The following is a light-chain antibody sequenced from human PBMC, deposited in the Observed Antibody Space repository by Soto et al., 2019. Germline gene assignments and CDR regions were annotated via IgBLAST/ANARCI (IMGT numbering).Light chain of an antibody. V-gene: IGLV2-14*03. Sequence: QSVLTQPASVSGSPGQSITICCTGTSSDVGGYSYISWYQHNPGRAPKLMIYDVSNRPSGVSDRFSGSKSGNTASLTISRLQAEDEAEYYCSSYTTSSTYVFGSGTKVTVL. CDR2: DVS. J-gene: IGLJ1*01. CDR3: SSYTTSSTYV. CDR1: SSDVGGYSY.